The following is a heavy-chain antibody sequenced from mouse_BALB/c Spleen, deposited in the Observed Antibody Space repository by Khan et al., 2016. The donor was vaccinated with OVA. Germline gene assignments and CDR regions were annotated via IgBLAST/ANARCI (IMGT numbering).Heavy chain of an antibody. V-gene: IGHV3-2*02. CDR1: GYSITSGYA. CDR3: ARRNYYGYYFDY. J-gene: IGHJ2*01. CDR2: LSYSGGT. D-gene: IGHD1-2*01. Sequence: EVQLQESGPGLVKPSQSLSLTCTVTGYSITSGYAWNWLRQFPGNKLEWVVYLSYSGGTCYNPSLKSRISITRNTSNNQFFQMLKSVTTEESATYCAARRNYYGYYFDYWGQGTPVTVSS.